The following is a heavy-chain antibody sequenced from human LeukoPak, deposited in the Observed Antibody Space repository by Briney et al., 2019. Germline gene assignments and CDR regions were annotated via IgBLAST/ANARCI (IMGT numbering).Heavy chain of an antibody. D-gene: IGHD3-10*01. Sequence: ASVKVSCKTSGYTFTSYYMHWVRQAPGQGLEWMGIINPSGGSTSYAQKFQGSVTMTRDMSTSTVYMELSSLRSEDTAVYYCARDSGGKGAPYYYYYYMDVWGKGTTVTVSS. J-gene: IGHJ6*03. CDR3: ARDSGGKGAPYYYYYYMDV. V-gene: IGHV1-46*01. CDR1: GYTFTSYY. CDR2: INPSGGST.